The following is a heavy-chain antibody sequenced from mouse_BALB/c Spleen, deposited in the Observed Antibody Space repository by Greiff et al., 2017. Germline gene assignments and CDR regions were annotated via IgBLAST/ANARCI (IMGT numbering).Heavy chain of an antibody. V-gene: IGHV14-3*02. J-gene: IGHJ4*01. CDR3: ARYGNYRAMDY. CDR2: IDPANGNT. CDR1: GFYITDTY. D-gene: IGHD2-1*01. Sequence: EVKLVESGAELVKPGASVKLSCTASGFYITDTYMHWVKQRPEQGLEWIGRIDPANGNTKYDPKFQGKATITADTSSNTAYLQLNSLTSEDTAVYYCARYGNYRAMDYWGQGTSVTVSS.